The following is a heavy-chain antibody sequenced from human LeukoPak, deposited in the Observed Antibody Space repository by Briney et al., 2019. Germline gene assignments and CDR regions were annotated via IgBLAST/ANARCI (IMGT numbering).Heavy chain of an antibody. Sequence: GGSLRLSCAASGFTFSDYYMSWIRQAPGKGLEWVSYISSSGSFIYYADSVKGRFTISRDNAKNSLYLQMNSLRAEDTAVYYCAKPARTDAFDIWGQGTMITVSS. D-gene: IGHD1-14*01. CDR2: ISSSGSFI. CDR3: AKPARTDAFDI. CDR1: GFTFSDYY. V-gene: IGHV3-11*01. J-gene: IGHJ3*02.